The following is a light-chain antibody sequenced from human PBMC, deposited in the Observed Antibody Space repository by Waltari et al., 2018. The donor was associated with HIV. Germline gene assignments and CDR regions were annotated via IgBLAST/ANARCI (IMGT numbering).Light chain of an antibody. J-gene: IGLJ3*02. CDR2: ANT. CDR3: QSYDSSLSEGV. V-gene: IGLV1-40*01. Sequence: QSVLTQPPSVSGAPGQRVTISCTGSSSNLGAGYGVHWYQQYPGAAPKLLIFANTSRPSGVPDRFSGAKSGTSASLAITGVQAEDEAVYYCQSYDSSLSEGVFGGGTKLAVL. CDR1: SSNLGAGYG.